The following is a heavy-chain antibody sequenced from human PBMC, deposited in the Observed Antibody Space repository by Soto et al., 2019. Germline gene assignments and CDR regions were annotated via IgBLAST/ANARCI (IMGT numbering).Heavy chain of an antibody. CDR3: ARSQYDSSGYHDAFDI. CDR1: GGSFSGYY. CDR2: INHSGST. Sequence: SETLSLTCAVYGGSFSGYYCSWIRQPPWKGLEWIGEINHSGSTNYNPSLKSRVTISVDTSKNQFSLKLSSVTAADTAVYYCARSQYDSSGYHDAFDICGQGTMVPFSS. V-gene: IGHV4-34*01. D-gene: IGHD3-22*01. J-gene: IGHJ3*02.